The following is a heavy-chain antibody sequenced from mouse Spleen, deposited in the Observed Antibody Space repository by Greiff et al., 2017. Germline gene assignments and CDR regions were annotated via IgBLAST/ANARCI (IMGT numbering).Heavy chain of an antibody. V-gene: IGHV5-9-3*01. CDR1: GFTFSSYA. Sequence: EVQVVESGGGLVKLGGSLKLSCAASGFTFSSYAMSWVRQTPEKRLEWVATISSGGGNTYYPDSVKGRFTISRDNAKNTLYLQMSSLKSEDTAMYYCARARATYYFDYWGQGTTLTVSS. D-gene: IGHD3-1*01. J-gene: IGHJ2*01. CDR3: ARARATYYFDY. CDR2: ISSGGGNT.